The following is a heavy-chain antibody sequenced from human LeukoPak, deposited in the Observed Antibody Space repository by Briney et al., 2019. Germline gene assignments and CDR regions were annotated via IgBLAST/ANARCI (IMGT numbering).Heavy chain of an antibody. CDR1: GFTFTSSA. CDR2: IVVGSGNT. Sequence: SVKVSCKASGFTFTSSAVQWVRQARGQRLEWIGWIVVGSGNTNYAQKFQERVTITRDMSTSTAYMELSSLRSEDTAVYYCAADYRNYYCYGMDVWGQGTTVTVSS. CDR3: AADYRNYYCYGMDV. V-gene: IGHV1-58*01. J-gene: IGHJ6*02.